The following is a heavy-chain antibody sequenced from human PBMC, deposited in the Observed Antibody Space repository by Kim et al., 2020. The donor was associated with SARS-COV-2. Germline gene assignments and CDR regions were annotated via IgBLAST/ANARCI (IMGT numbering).Heavy chain of an antibody. D-gene: IGHD1-26*01. Sequence: GGSLRLSCAASGFTFSDSAMSWVRQAPGKGLQWVSSITNSGDSTFYADSVKGRFTISRDNSKNTLYLQINSLRAEDTAIFYCAKHGPGDWLDPWGQGTLV. CDR1: GFTFSDSA. J-gene: IGHJ5*02. CDR3: AKHGPGDWLDP. V-gene: IGHV3-23*01. CDR2: ITNSGDST.